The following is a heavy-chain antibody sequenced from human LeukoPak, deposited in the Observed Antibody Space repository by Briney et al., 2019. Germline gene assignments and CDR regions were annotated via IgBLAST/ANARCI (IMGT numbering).Heavy chain of an antibody. CDR3: AKVPPTTVATVYYMDV. V-gene: IGHV3-30*02. D-gene: IGHD4-17*01. Sequence: GGSLRLSCAASGFTFSSYGMYWVRQAPGKGLEWVALIRYDGSNKYYADSVKGRFTISRDNSKNTLYLQMNSLRPEDTAVYYCAKVPPTTVATVYYMDVWGKGTTVTISS. CDR1: GFTFSSYG. J-gene: IGHJ6*03. CDR2: IRYDGSNK.